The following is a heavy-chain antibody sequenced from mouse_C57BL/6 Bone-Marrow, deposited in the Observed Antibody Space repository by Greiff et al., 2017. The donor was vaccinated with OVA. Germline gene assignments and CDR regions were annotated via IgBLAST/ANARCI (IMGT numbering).Heavy chain of an antibody. D-gene: IGHD2-4*01. CDR3: AREGLYYDDDAVSMDY. J-gene: IGHJ4*01. CDR2: INPGSGGT. CDR1: GYAFTNYL. V-gene: IGHV1-54*01. Sequence: QVQLQQSGAELVRPGTSVKVSCKASGYAFTNYLIEWVKQRPGQGLEWIGVINPGSGGTNYNEKFKGKATLTADKSSSTAYMQLSSLTSEDSAVYFGAREGLYYDDDAVSMDYWGQGTSGTVSS.